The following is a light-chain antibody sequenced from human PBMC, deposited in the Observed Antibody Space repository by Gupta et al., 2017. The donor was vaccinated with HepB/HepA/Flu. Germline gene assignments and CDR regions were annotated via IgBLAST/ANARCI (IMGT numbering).Light chain of an antibody. CDR1: QSISTY. CDR3: QQGEDTPHT. CDR2: MAS. V-gene: IGKV1-39*01. J-gene: IGKJ2*01. Sequence: DIQLTQHPSSLSASVGDRVTITCRASQSISTYLNWYQQKPGKAPRLLIYMASTLQSGVPARFSGGGIGTDFTLTISSLQSEDFATYYCQQGEDTPHTLGEGTGLEIK.